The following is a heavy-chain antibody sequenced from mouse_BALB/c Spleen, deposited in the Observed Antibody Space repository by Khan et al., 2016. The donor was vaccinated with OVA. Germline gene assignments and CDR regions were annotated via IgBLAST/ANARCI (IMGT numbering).Heavy chain of an antibody. CDR2: IWGEGGT. V-gene: IGHV2-6-7*01. CDR3: ARADYGNYRGAMDY. D-gene: IGHD2-1*01. CDR1: GFSLTGYG. Sequence: QVQLKQSGPGLVAPSQSLPITCTASGFSLTGYGVNWVRQPPEKGLEWLGLIWGEGGTDYNSALKSRLNMTKENSKSKVFLKMNSLKTDDTARYNCARADYGNYRGAMDYWGQGTSVTVSS. J-gene: IGHJ4*01.